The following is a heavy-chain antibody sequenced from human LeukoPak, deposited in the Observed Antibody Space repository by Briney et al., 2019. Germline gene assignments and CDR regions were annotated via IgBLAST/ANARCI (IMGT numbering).Heavy chain of an antibody. Sequence: SETLSLTCTVSGGSISSYYWSWIRQPPGKGLEWIGYIYYSGSTNYNPSLKSRDTISVDTSKNQYSLKLSSVIAADTAAYYCARDLAVSGLDAFEIWGQGTMVTVSS. CDR3: ARDLAVSGLDAFEI. J-gene: IGHJ3*02. D-gene: IGHD6-19*01. CDR2: IYYSGST. CDR1: GGSISSYY. V-gene: IGHV4-59*01.